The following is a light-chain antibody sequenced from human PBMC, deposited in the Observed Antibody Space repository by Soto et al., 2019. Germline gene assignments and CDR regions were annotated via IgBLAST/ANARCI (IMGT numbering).Light chain of an antibody. CDR2: GTS. CDR3: QQYGNSVT. J-gene: IGKJ4*01. V-gene: IGKV3-20*01. CDR1: QTVYNNY. Sequence: IVLTQSPVTLSLSPGERATLSCRASQTVYNNYIAWYQQSPGQAPRVLIYGTSTRATGTPDRFSGSGSGTDFTFTISRLEPEDSAVYYCQQYGNSVTFGGGTKVDIK.